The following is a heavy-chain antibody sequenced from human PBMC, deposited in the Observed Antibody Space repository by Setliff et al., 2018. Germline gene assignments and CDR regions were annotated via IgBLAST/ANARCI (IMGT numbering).Heavy chain of an antibody. Sequence: ASVKVSCKASGYTFTDYYMHWVRQAPGQGLEWMGWINPNSGGTNYAQKFQGRVTMTRDMSISTAYMELSRLRSDDTAVYYCARERALLRYFDWSSYYYYYGMDVWGQGTTVTVSS. J-gene: IGHJ6*02. V-gene: IGHV1-2*02. CDR1: GYTFTDYY. D-gene: IGHD3-9*01. CDR3: ARERALLRYFDWSSYYYYYGMDV. CDR2: INPNSGGT.